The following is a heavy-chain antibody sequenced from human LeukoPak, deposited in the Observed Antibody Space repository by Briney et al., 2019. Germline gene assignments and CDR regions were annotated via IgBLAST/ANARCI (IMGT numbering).Heavy chain of an antibody. J-gene: IGHJ4*02. CDR1: GLTFSSYG. V-gene: IGHV3-30*02. CDR3: ANRNGGSFDY. Sequence: GGSLRLSCAASGLTFSSYGMHWVRQAPGKGLDWVAFIRSDGSNNYYADSVKGRFTISRDNSKNTLYLQMNSLRAEDTAVYYCANRNGGSFDYWGQGTLVTVFS. D-gene: IGHD2-15*01. CDR2: IRSDGSNN.